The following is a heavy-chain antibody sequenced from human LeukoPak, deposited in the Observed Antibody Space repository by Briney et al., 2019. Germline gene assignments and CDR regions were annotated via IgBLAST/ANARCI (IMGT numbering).Heavy chain of an antibody. Sequence: SETLSLTCTVSGGSISSSSYYWGWIRQPPGKGLEWIGSISYSESTYYNPSLKSRLTISVDTSKNQFSLKLSDVTAADTAVYYCARADRIFGVVTLLDPWGQGTLVTVSS. D-gene: IGHD3-3*01. CDR1: GGSISSSSYY. CDR2: ISYSEST. CDR3: ARADRIFGVVTLLDP. V-gene: IGHV4-39*01. J-gene: IGHJ5*02.